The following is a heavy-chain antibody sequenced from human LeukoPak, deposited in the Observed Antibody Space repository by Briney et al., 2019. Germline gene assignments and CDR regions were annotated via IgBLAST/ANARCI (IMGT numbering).Heavy chain of an antibody. CDR1: GGSISSSNW. V-gene: IGHV4-4*02. Sequence: EASETLSLTCAVSGGSISSSNWWSWVRQPPGKGLEWIGYIYYSGSTNYNPSLKSRVTISVDTSKNQFSLKLSSVTAADTAVYYCARAVSASTVYYFDYWGQGTLVTVSS. CDR2: IYYSGST. CDR3: ARAVSASTVYYFDY. D-gene: IGHD4-17*01. J-gene: IGHJ4*02.